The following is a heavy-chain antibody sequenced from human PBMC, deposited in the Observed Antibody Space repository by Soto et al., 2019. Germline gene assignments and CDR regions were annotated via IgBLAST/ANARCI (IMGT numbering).Heavy chain of an antibody. Sequence: SETLSLTCTVSGGSISGYYWSWIRQPPGKGLEWIGYMYNTGSTVYNPSFKSRVTISVDTSKNQFSLKLNSVTAADTAVYYCARDLWGYCGTDCYPLDVWGQGTTVTVPS. CDR1: GGSISGYY. J-gene: IGHJ6*02. V-gene: IGHV4-59*01. CDR3: ARDLWGYCGTDCYPLDV. CDR2: MYNTGST. D-gene: IGHD2-21*02.